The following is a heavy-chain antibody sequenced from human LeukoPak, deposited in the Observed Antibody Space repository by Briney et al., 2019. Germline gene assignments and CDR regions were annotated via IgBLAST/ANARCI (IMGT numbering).Heavy chain of an antibody. CDR3: AKTRYYYYGMDV. CDR2: ISYDGSNK. Sequence: GGSLRLSCAAPGFTFSSYGMHWVRQAPGKGLEWVAVISYDGSNKYYADSVKGQSTTSRDNSKNTLYLQMNSLRAEDTAVYYCAKTRYYYYGMDVWGQGTTVTVSS. CDR1: GFTFSSYG. V-gene: IGHV3-30*18. J-gene: IGHJ6*02.